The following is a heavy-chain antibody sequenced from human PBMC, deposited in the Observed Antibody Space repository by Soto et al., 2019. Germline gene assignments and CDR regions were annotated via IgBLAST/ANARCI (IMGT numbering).Heavy chain of an antibody. J-gene: IGHJ4*02. CDR1: GFTFSSYA. D-gene: IGHD2-2*01. Sequence: GESLTISCAASGFTFSSYAMSWVRQAPGKGLEWVSAISGSGGSTYYADSVKGRFTISRDNSKNTLYLQMNSLRAEDTAVYYCAKAPHCSSTSCPRYFDYWGQGTLVTVSS. CDR3: AKAPHCSSTSCPRYFDY. CDR2: ISGSGGST. V-gene: IGHV3-23*01.